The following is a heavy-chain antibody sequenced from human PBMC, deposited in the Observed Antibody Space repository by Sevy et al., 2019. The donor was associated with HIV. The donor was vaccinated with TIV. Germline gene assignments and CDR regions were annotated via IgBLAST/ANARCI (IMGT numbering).Heavy chain of an antibody. D-gene: IGHD1-1*01. CDR3: ARHSTGRFVSPFDY. V-gene: IGHV4-39*01. J-gene: IGHJ4*02. Sequence: SETLSLTCTVSGGSISSSSYYWGWIRQPPGKGLEWIGSIYYSGSTYYNPSLKSRVTISVDTSKNQFSLKQSSVTAADTAVYYCARHSTGRFVSPFDYWGQGTLVTVSS. CDR1: GGSISSSSYY. CDR2: IYYSGST.